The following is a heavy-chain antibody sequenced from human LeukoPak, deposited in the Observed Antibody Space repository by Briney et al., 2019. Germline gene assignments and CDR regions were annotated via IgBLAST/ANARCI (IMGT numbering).Heavy chain of an antibody. CDR1: GGSFSGYY. V-gene: IGHV4-34*01. J-gene: IGHJ4*02. CDR3: ASESVGYCSSTSCQAPFDY. Sequence: SETLSLTCAVYGGSFSGYYWSWILQPPGKGLEWMGEINHSGSTNYNPSLMSGGTISVDASKNQSSLNPSSVPAAHTAVYYCASESVGYCSSTSCQAPFDYWGQGTPVTVSS. D-gene: IGHD2-2*01. CDR2: INHSGST.